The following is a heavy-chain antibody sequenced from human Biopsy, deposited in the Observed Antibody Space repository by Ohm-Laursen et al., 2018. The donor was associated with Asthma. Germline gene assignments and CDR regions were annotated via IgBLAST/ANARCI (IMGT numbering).Heavy chain of an antibody. CDR3: ARGPEYVRSSGALDY. V-gene: IGHV1-69*13. Sequence: EASVKVSCKPSGGTFSSNSINWVRQAPGQGLEWMGRIIPIFGPTNYAQKFQGRVTISADDSTSTAYMKLSSLSSEDTALYYCARGPEYVRSSGALDYWGQGTLVTVSS. CDR1: GGTFSSNS. J-gene: IGHJ4*02. CDR2: IIPIFGPT. D-gene: IGHD2-2*01.